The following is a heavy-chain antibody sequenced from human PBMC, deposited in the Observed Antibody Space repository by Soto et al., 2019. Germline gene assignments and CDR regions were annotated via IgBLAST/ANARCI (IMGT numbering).Heavy chain of an antibody. V-gene: IGHV1-18*01. CDR1: GYTFTSYG. Sequence: ASVKVSCKASGYTFTSYGISWVRQAPGQGLDWMGWISAYNGNTNYAQKLQGRVTMTTDTSTSTAYMELRSLRSDDTAVYYCARVVGSITIFGVVPSVFDYWGQGTLVTVSS. D-gene: IGHD3-3*01. CDR3: ARVVGSITIFGVVPSVFDY. CDR2: ISAYNGNT. J-gene: IGHJ4*02.